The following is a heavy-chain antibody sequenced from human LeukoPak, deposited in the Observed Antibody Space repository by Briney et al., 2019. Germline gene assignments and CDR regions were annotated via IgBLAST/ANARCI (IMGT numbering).Heavy chain of an antibody. CDR3: SKGHSDYGTGFDL. V-gene: IGHV3-23*01. D-gene: IGHD5-12*01. CDR1: GLTFTNYA. J-gene: IGHJ4*02. Sequence: GGSLRLSCVAPGLTFTNYAMTWGRQAPGKGLKCCSVLSVSGTKTYYADSAKGRSTISRDNSENKVYLQVKSLRVDDTAVYYCSKGHSDYGTGFDLWGRGTLVSVCS. CDR2: LSVSGTKT.